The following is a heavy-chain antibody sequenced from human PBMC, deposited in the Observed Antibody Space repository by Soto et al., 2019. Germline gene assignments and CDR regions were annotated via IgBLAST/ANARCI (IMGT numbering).Heavy chain of an antibody. CDR1: GYTFTSYA. J-gene: IGHJ3*02. V-gene: IGHV1-3*01. Sequence: GASVKVSCKASGYTFTSYAMHWVRQAPGQRLEWMGWINAGNGNTKYSQKFQGRVTITRDTSASTAYMELSSLRSEDTAVYYCARVTPPGMGLYSSGWSDFVFSAFAIWGQGTMVTVSS. CDR2: INAGNGNT. CDR3: ARVTPPGMGLYSSGWSDFVFSAFAI. D-gene: IGHD6-19*01.